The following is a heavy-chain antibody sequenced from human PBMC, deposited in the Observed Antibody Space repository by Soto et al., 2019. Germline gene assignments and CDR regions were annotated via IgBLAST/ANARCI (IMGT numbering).Heavy chain of an antibody. CDR1: GGIFGSHG. Sequence: QVQLIQSEAEVQKPGSSVRVSCTASGGIFGSHGFSWVRQAPGQRLEWVGGFIPIFRTLTYTEKFQARIRMAEYESTNTVYLDLSSLTSEDTAVYYCVRDRRSYYSHPHDEFVASDYEVWGQGTMVSVSS. D-gene: IGHD3-22*01. CDR3: VRDRRSYYSHPHDEFVASDYEV. CDR2: FIPIFRTL. J-gene: IGHJ3*01. V-gene: IGHV1-69*01.